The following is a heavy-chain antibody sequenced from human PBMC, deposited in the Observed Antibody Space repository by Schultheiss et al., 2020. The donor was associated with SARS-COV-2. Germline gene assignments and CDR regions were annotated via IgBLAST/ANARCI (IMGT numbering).Heavy chain of an antibody. CDR2: ISVSGDKT. CDR3: AKTRSGSYSVFDY. Sequence: GGSLRLSCAASGFPLSSYAMSWVRQAPGKGLEWVADISVSGDKTYYADSVKGRFTISRDNSKNTLYLQMNSLRAEDTAVYYCAKTRSGSYSVFDYWGQGTLVTVSS. CDR1: GFPLSSYA. J-gene: IGHJ4*02. V-gene: IGHV3-23*01. D-gene: IGHD1-26*01.